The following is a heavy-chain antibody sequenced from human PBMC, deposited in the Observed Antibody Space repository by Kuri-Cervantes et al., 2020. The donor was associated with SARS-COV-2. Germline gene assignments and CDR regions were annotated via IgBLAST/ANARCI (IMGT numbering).Heavy chain of an antibody. CDR3: AGIVVVINAFDI. D-gene: IGHD3-22*01. J-gene: IGHJ3*02. V-gene: IGHV4-39*01. CDR1: GGSISSSSYY. Sequence: SETLFLTCTVSGGSISSSSYYWGWIRQPPGKGLEWIGSIYYSGSTYYNPSLKSRVTISVDTSKNQFSLKLSSVTAADTAVYYCAGIVVVINAFDIWGQGTMVTVSS. CDR2: IYYSGST.